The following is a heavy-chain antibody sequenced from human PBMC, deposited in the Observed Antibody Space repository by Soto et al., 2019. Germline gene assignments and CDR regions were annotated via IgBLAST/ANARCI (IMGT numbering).Heavy chain of an antibody. D-gene: IGHD6-13*01. V-gene: IGHV3-21*01. J-gene: IGHJ5*02. CDR2: ISSNSAYI. Sequence: PWGSLRLPCAASGFTLRSFTMNWVRQAPGKGLGRVSTISSNSAYIYYTGALRGRFTMSRDNAKNSLHLQMNSLRAEDTAVYDCTRDASRDSSARGWFDPWGPGTLVTVSS. CDR1: GFTLRSFT. CDR3: TRDASRDSSARGWFDP.